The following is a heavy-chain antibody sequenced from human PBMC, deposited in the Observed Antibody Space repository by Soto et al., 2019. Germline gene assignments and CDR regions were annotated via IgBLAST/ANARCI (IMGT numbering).Heavy chain of an antibody. CDR1: GYTFTGYY. Sequence: ASVKVSCKASGYTFTGYYMHWVRQAPGQGLEWMGWINPNSGGTNYAQKFQGWVTMTRDTSISTAYMELSRLRSDDTAVYYCARDIGRIVVAPAAIHGMDVWGQGTTVTVSS. V-gene: IGHV1-2*04. D-gene: IGHD2-2*01. CDR3: ARDIGRIVVAPAAIHGMDV. CDR2: INPNSGGT. J-gene: IGHJ6*02.